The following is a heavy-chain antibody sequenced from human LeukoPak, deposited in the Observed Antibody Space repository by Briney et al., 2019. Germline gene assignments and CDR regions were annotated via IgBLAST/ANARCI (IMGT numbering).Heavy chain of an antibody. CDR3: AILVVTNTMDY. CDR2: ISYDGSNK. J-gene: IGHJ4*02. D-gene: IGHD5-12*01. CDR1: GFTFSSYV. Sequence: TGGSLRLSCAASGFTFSSYVMHWVRQAPGKGLEWVAVISYDGSNKYYADSVKGRFTISRDNSKNTLYLQMNSLRAEDTAVYYCAILVVTNTMDYWGQGTLVTVSS. V-gene: IGHV3-30-3*01.